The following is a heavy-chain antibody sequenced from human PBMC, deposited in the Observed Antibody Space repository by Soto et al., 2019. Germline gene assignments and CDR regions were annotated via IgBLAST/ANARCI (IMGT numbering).Heavy chain of an antibody. CDR2: IYTSGST. D-gene: IGHD6-13*01. CDR3: ARVTDSSSWYAGVDY. J-gene: IGHJ4*02. V-gene: IGHV4-4*07. CDR1: GGSISSYY. Sequence: PSETLSLTCTVSGGSISSYYWSWIRQPAGKGLEWIGRIYTSGSTNYNPSLKSRVTMSVVTSKNQFSLKLSSVTAADTAVYYCARVTDSSSWYAGVDYWGQGTLVTVSS.